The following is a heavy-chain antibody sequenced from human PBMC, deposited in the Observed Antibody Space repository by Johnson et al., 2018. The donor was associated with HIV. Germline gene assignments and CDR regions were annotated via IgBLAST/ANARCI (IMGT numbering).Heavy chain of an antibody. D-gene: IGHD1-7*01. V-gene: IGHV3-15*01. CDR3: TTDQVGRNYGGKYHI. J-gene: IGHJ3*02. CDR1: GFTVSSNY. Sequence: EVQLVESGGGLVHPGGSLRLSCAASGFTVSSNYMNWVRQAPGKGLEWVGRIKCKTHGETTDYAAPVKGRFSISRDDSKNTLYLQMNSLKSEDTAVYYCTTDQVGRNYGGKYHIWGQGTMVTVSS. CDR2: IKCKTHGETT.